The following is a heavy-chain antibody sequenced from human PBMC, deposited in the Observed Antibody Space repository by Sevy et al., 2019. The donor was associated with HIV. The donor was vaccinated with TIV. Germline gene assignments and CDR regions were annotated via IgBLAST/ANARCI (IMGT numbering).Heavy chain of an antibody. CDR3: ARGYCSGGRCYPGGY. J-gene: IGHJ4*02. CDR1: GYTFSTYG. CDR2: INTFTGDT. V-gene: IGHV1-18*01. D-gene: IGHD2-15*01. Sequence: ASVKVSCEASGYTFSTYGINWVRQAPGQGLEWMGWINTFTGDTNYLQKLQDRVTMTKDTSTSTVYMELRSLRSDDTAVYYCARGYCSGGRCYPGGYWGQRTLVTASS.